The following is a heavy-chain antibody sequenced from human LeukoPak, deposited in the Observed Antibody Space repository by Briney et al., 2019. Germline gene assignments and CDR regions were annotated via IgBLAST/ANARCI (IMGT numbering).Heavy chain of an antibody. CDR2: ISGSGGST. V-gene: IGHV3-23*01. J-gene: IGHJ5*02. D-gene: IGHD6-13*01. CDR3: AGASSSWYRGYNWFDP. Sequence: GSLRLSCAASGFTFSSYSMNWVRQAPGKGLEWVSAISGSGGSTYYADSVKGRFTISRDNSKNTLYLQMNSLRAEDTAVYYCAGASSSWYRGYNWFDPWGQGTLVTVSS. CDR1: GFTFSSYS.